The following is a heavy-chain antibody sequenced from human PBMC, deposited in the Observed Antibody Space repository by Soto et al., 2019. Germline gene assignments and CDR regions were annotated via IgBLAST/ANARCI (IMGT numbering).Heavy chain of an antibody. CDR3: AKGHSDSFGNYDYFGMDV. J-gene: IGHJ6*02. V-gene: IGHV3-21*04. D-gene: IGHD4-4*01. Sequence: GGSLRLSCAASGFTFSTSDMNWVRQAPGRGLEWVSSISGTSNYIYNADSVKGRFTISRDNSKKTVYLQVDSLRVEDTAVYYCAKGHSDSFGNYDYFGMDVWGQGTTVTVSS. CDR2: ISGTSNYI. CDR1: GFTFSTSD.